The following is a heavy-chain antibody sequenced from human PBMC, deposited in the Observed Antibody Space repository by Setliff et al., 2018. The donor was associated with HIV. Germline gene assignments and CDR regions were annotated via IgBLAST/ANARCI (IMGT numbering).Heavy chain of an antibody. CDR1: GGPSSGFH. Sequence: SETLSLTCAVYGGPSSGFHWSWIRQSPERGLEWIGEVLPSGNSNYNPSFKSRVAISVDRSKSQFSLRLTSVTAADTAIYYCARRIYGNNPYFDYWSQGTLVTVSS. CDR2: VLPSGNS. J-gene: IGHJ4*02. D-gene: IGHD4-17*01. V-gene: IGHV4-34*12. CDR3: ARRIYGNNPYFDY.